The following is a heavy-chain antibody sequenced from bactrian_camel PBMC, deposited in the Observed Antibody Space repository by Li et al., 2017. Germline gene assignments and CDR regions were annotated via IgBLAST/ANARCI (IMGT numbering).Heavy chain of an antibody. D-gene: IGHD4*01. J-gene: IGHJ4*01. CDR1: GFTFSNEH. V-gene: IGHV3S40*01. Sequence: VQLVESGGGLVQPGESLTLSCVASGFTFSNEHINWVRQAPGKGLEWVSTINSGGSTTYYADSVKGRFTISRANTMNTAYLQMDSLKSEDTAQYYCATQGFWGTNEYLYWGQGTQVTVS. CDR3: ATQGFWGTNEYLY. CDR2: INSGGSTT.